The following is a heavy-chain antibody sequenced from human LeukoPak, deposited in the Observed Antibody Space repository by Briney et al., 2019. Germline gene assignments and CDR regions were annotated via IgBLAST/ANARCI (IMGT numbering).Heavy chain of an antibody. D-gene: IGHD4-11*01. CDR3: ARADSILPDY. CDR1: GYTFTSYP. CDR2: ISPYNGNT. J-gene: IGHJ4*02. V-gene: IGHV1-18*01. Sequence: ASVKVSCKASGYTFTSYPITWVRRAPGQGLEWMGWISPYNGNTNYAQKLQGRVTMTTDTSTSTVYMELRSLSSDDTAVYYCARADSILPDYWGQGTLVTVSS.